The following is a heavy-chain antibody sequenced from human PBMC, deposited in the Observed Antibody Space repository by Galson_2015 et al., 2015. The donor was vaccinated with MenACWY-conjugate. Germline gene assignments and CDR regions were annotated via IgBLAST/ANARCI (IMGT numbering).Heavy chain of an antibody. D-gene: IGHD2-2*01. CDR1: GFIFSSYA. CDR3: AKTYCSRTNCREPNWYFDL. Sequence: SLRLSCAASGFIFSSYAMSWVRQAPGKGVEWVSAMSGSGGSRNYADSVKGRFTISRDNSKNTLYLQMNSLRAEDTAVYYCAKTYCSRTNCREPNWYFDLWGRGTLVTDSS. J-gene: IGHJ2*01. V-gene: IGHV3-23*01. CDR2: MSGSGGSR.